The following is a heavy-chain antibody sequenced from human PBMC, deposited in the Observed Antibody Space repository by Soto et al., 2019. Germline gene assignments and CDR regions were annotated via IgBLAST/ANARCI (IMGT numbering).Heavy chain of an antibody. CDR1: GGNFNTYP. D-gene: IGHD3-16*01. J-gene: IGHJ3*02. CDR2: IIPSFGTP. Sequence: QVQLEQSGAEVKRPGSSVKVSYKTSGGNFNTYPISWVRQAPGHRLEWMGKIIPSFGTPDYAQKFQGRVTINADEATTTVYMELRSLKSDDSAVYYCARDSRLWGSTGWKRENLFDIWGQGTMVTVSS. CDR3: ARDSRLWGSTGWKRENLFDI. V-gene: IGHV1-69*18.